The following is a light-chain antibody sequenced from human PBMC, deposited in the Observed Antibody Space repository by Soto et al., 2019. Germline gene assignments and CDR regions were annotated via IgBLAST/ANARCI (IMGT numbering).Light chain of an antibody. V-gene: IGLV1-44*01. CDR2: SNN. J-gene: IGLJ2*01. CDR3: AAWDDSLNGHVV. Sequence: QSVLTQPPSASGNPGQRVTISCSGSRSNLGSNTVNWYQQLPGTAHKLLIYSNNQRPSGVPDRFSGSKSGTSASLAISGLQSEDEADYYCAAWDDSLNGHVVFGGGTKLTVL. CDR1: RSNLGSNT.